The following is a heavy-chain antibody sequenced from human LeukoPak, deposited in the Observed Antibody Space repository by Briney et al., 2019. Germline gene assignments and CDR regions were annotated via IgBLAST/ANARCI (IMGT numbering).Heavy chain of an antibody. CDR3: AKGTWFGDYPVPFDS. J-gene: IGHJ4*02. V-gene: IGHV3-23*01. CDR2: ISGNGDST. D-gene: IGHD3-10*01. Sequence: PGGSLRLSCAASGFTFSSYAMGWVRRAPGKGLEWVSAISGNGDSTYFADSVKGRFTISRDNSKNTLYVQMKSLRAEDTAVYYCAKGTWFGDYPVPFDSWGQGTLVTVSS. CDR1: GFTFSSYA.